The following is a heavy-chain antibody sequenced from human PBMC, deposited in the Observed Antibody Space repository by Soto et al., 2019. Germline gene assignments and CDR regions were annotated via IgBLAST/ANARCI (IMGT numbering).Heavy chain of an antibody. D-gene: IGHD6-19*01. Sequence: TLSLTCAVSGGSLNPGGFSRISVWQPPGKGLEWIGYIYHSGSTYYNPSLKSRVTISVDTSKNQFSLKLSSVTAADTAVYYCARHGAVADPYNWFDPWGQGTRVTVSS. V-gene: IGHV4-30-2*01. CDR1: GGSLNPGGFS. J-gene: IGHJ5*02. CDR2: IYHSGST. CDR3: ARHGAVADPYNWFDP.